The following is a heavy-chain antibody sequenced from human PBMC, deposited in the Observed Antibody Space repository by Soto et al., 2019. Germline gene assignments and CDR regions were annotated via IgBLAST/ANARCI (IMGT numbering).Heavy chain of an antibody. CDR3: ARGGAVALWWHLAL. J-gene: IGHJ2*01. CDR1: GGSFSGYY. Sequence: QVQLQQWGAGLLKPSETLSLTCAVYGGSFSGYYWSWIRQPPGKGLEWIGEINHSGSTNHNPSLKCRVAXXVXTXXPEFYPELSSVTASHTAVSYCARGGAVALWWHLALWGRGTLVPVSS. V-gene: IGHV4-34*01. CDR2: INHSGST. D-gene: IGHD6-19*01.